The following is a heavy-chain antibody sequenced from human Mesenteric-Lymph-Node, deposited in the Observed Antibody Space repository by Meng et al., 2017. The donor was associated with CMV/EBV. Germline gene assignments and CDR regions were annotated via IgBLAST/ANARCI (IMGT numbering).Heavy chain of an antibody. Sequence: SGFTFRNYGMPWVRQAPGKGLGWVAVIWYDGGNKYYGDSVKGRFTISKGNSKNAVDLQMNSLRAEDTAVYYCARDLNWGPRPAIDYWGQGTLVTVSS. V-gene: IGHV3-33*01. CDR2: IWYDGGNK. CDR1: GFTFRNYG. CDR3: ARDLNWGPRPAIDY. J-gene: IGHJ4*02. D-gene: IGHD3-16*01.